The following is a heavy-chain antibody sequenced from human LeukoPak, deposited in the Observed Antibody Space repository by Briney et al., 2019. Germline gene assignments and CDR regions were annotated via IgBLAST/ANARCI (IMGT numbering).Heavy chain of an antibody. D-gene: IGHD6-19*01. V-gene: IGHV4-59*08. CDR2: TYNSGST. CDR1: GDSISSLH. J-gene: IGHJ4*02. Sequence: SETLSLTCTVSGDSISSLHWSWIRQHPGKRLEWIGSTYNSGSTNYNPSLKSRVTISVDTSKNQLSLKLSSVTAADTAVYYCAGGLQWLAHDCWGQGTLVTVSS. CDR3: AGGLQWLAHDC.